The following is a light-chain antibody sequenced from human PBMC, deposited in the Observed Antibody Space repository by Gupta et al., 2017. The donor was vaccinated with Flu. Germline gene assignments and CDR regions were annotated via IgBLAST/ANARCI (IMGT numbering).Light chain of an antibody. J-gene: IGLJ3*02. V-gene: IGLV2-11*01. CDR2: EVS. CDR1: SSDVGGYNY. Sequence: QSALTPPRSVSASPGQSVTISCTGTSSDVGGYNYVSWYQQHQGKAPKLMIYEVSKRPSGVPDRFSGSKSGNTASLTISGLQADDEADYYCCSHEGRYTCVFGGGTNMTVL. CDR3: CSHEGRYTCV.